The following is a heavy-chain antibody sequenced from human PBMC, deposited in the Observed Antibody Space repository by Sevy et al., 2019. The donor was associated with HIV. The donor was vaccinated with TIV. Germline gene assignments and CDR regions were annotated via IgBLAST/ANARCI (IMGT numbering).Heavy chain of an antibody. Sequence: ASVKVSCKASGYTFTSYGISWVRQAPGQGLEWMGWISAYNGNTNYAQKLQGRVTMTTDTSTSTAYMELRSLRSDDTAVYYCASDLADCSGGSCPPRDYYYYGMDVWGQGTTVTVSS. V-gene: IGHV1-18*01. J-gene: IGHJ6*02. CDR1: GYTFTSYG. D-gene: IGHD2-15*01. CDR3: ASDLADCSGGSCPPRDYYYYGMDV. CDR2: ISAYNGNT.